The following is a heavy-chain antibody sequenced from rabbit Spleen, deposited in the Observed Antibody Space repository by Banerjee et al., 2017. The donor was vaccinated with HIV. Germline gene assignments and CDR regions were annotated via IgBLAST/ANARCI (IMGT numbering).Heavy chain of an antibody. CDR2: IYGDRSGST. CDR3: ARGISSISYAMDL. J-gene: IGHJ6*01. CDR1: GFSFSDRDV. V-gene: IGHV1S45*01. D-gene: IGHD1-1*01. Sequence: QEQLEESGGDLVKPEGSLTLTCKASGFSFSDRDVMCWVRQAPGKGLECIACIYGDRSGSTYYANWAKGRFTISRTSSTTVTLEMTSLTAADTATYFCARGISSISYAMDLWGQGTLVTVS.